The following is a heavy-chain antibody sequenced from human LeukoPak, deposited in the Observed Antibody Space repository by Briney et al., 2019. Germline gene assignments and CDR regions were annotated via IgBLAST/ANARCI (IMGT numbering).Heavy chain of an antibody. Sequence: GASVKVSCKASGYTFTGYYMHWMRQAPGQGLEWMGRINPNSGGTNYAQKFQGRVTVTRDTSISTAYMELSRLRSDDTAVYYCARDTSTTNWFDPWGQGTLVTVSS. CDR3: ARDTSTTNWFDP. CDR2: INPNSGGT. CDR1: GYTFTGYY. V-gene: IGHV1-2*06. J-gene: IGHJ5*02. D-gene: IGHD4-17*01.